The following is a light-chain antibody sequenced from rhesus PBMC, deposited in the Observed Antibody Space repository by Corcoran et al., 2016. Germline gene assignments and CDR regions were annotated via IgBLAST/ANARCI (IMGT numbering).Light chain of an antibody. V-gene: IGLV2-23*02. Sequence: QAALTQPRSVSGSPGRSVTISCTGSSSDIGGYNRVSWYQHLPGKAPRLMIFEVNKRPSGVSDRFSASKSGNTATLTISGLQAEDEADYHCSSYAGSNSFVFGSGTRLTVL. CDR3: SSYAGSNSFV. CDR2: EVN. J-gene: IGLJ6*01. CDR1: SSDIGGYNR.